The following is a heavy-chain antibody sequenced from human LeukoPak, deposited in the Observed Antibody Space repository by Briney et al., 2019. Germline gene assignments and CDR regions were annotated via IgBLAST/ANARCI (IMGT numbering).Heavy chain of an antibody. Sequence: GGSLRLSCAASGFTFSSYSMNRVRQAPGKGLEWVSSISSSSSYIYYADSVKGRFTISRDNAKNTLYLQMNSLRAEDTAVYYCARHLNYYLDYWGQGTLVTVSS. CDR2: ISSSSSYI. J-gene: IGHJ4*02. V-gene: IGHV3-21*01. D-gene: IGHD3-10*01. CDR3: ARHLNYYLDY. CDR1: GFTFSSYS.